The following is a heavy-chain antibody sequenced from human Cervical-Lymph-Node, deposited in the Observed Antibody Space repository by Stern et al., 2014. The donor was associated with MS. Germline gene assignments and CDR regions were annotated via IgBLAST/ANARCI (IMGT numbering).Heavy chain of an antibody. CDR2: IIPTFGTT. CDR1: GGTFSSDV. CDR3: ATTFR. D-gene: IGHD3-16*01. Sequence: VQLVESGAEVKKPGSSVKVSCKASGGTFSSDVISWVRQATGQGLDWMGGIIPTFGTTNYAQKFQGRVKITADESMSTAYMELSSLRSEDTALYYCATTFRWGQGTLITVSS. J-gene: IGHJ4*02. V-gene: IGHV1-69*01.